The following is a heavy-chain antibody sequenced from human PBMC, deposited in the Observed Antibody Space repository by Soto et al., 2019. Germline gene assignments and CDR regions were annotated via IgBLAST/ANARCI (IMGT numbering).Heavy chain of an antibody. J-gene: IGHJ5*02. Sequence: GGSLRLSCAGSGFTFSSYGMHWVRQAPGKGLEWVAVISYDGSDKYYGDSVKGRFTISRDDSKNTLYLQMNSLRVEDTAIYYCAKTSGYDYVWGSSGLDPWGQGTLVTVSS. V-gene: IGHV3-30*18. D-gene: IGHD3-16*01. CDR3: AKTSGYDYVWGSSGLDP. CDR2: ISYDGSDK. CDR1: GFTFSSYG.